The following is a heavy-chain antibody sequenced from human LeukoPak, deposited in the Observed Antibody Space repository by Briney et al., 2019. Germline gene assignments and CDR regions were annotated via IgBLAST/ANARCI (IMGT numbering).Heavy chain of an antibody. V-gene: IGHV4-4*07. CDR2: IYTSGST. CDR3: ARDYYDSSGYYSHWAFDY. D-gene: IGHD3-22*01. J-gene: IGHJ4*02. CDR1: GGSISSYY. Sequence: SETLSLTCSVSGGSISSYYWSWIRQPAGKGLEWIGRIYTSGSTNYNPSLKSRVTMSVDTSKNQFSLKLSSVTAADTAVYYCARDYYDSSGYYSHWAFDYWGQGTLVTVSS.